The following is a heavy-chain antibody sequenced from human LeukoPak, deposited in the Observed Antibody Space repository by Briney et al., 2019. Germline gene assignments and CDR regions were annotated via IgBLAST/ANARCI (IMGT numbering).Heavy chain of an antibody. Sequence: WGSLRLSCAASELTFSRYSMNWVRQAPGKGLEWVSSISSSSSYIDYADSVKGRFTISRDNAKNSLYLQMNSLRAEDTAVYYCAISLGYCSSTSCVDYYYGMDVWGQGTTVTVSS. J-gene: IGHJ6*02. D-gene: IGHD2-2*01. V-gene: IGHV3-21*01. CDR1: ELTFSRYS. CDR3: AISLGYCSSTSCVDYYYGMDV. CDR2: ISSSSSYI.